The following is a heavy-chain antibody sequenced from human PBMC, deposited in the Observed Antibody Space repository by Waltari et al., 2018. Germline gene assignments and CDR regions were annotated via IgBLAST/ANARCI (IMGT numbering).Heavy chain of an antibody. CDR1: GFGFSAYV. J-gene: IGHJ3*02. CDR3: AFSRGWSSPFGAYDS. Sequence: EVQLVESGGDLVQPGGSLRLSCAASGFGFSAYVMHWVRQVPGKGLFWVSHINTDGSDANYADSVKGRFTISRDNAKNSLYLEMSSLRVEDTAVYYCAFSRGWSSPFGAYDSWGQGTRVIVSS. D-gene: IGHD6-19*01. CDR2: INTDGSDA. V-gene: IGHV3-74*01.